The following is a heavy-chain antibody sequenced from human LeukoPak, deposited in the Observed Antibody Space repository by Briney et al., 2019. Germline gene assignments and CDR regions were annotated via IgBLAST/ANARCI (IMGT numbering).Heavy chain of an antibody. CDR3: ARYDSSGYYYARFTY. D-gene: IGHD3-22*01. Sequence: SETLSLTCAVYGGSFSGYYGSWVRQPPGKGLEWIGEISDRGSTGYNPSLKSRVTISVDTSKNQFSLKLSSVTAADTAVYYCARYDSSGYYYARFTYWGQGTLVTVSS. V-gene: IGHV4-34*01. CDR1: GGSFSGYY. J-gene: IGHJ4*02. CDR2: ISDRGST.